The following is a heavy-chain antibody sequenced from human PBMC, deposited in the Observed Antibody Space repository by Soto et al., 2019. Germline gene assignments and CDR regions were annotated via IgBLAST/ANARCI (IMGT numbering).Heavy chain of an antibody. V-gene: IGHV3-30-3*01. CDR1: GFTFRNHA. CDR2: IAYDGSNA. D-gene: IGHD1-26*01. CDR3: AKDSGYFDY. J-gene: IGHJ4*02. Sequence: PGGSLRLSCAASGFTFRNHAMHWVRQAPGKGLECLAVIAYDGSNAFYRDSVKGRFTVSRDNSKNTLYLQMDSLRAEDTAVYYCAKDSGYFDYWGQGTLVTVSS.